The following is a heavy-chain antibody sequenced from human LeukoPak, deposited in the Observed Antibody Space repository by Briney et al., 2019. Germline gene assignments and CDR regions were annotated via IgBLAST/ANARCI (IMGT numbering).Heavy chain of an antibody. CDR2: INHRGNS. V-gene: IGHV4-34*01. CDR1: GGSFSGYY. CDR3: ARDLQYYYGSGSSPDDY. D-gene: IGHD3-10*01. J-gene: IGHJ4*02. Sequence: PSETLSLTCTAYGGSFSGYYWSWIRQPLGKGLEWIGEINHRGNSNYNPSLKSRVTISLDTSKNQFSLKLSSVTAADTAVYYCARDLQYYYGSGSSPDDYWGQGTLVTVSS.